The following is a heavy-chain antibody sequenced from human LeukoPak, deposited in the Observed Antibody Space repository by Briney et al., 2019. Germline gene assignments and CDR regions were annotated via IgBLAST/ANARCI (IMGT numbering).Heavy chain of an antibody. V-gene: IGHV3-21*04. CDR2: ISPTSSYM. Sequence: GGSLRLSCAASGFTFTDLYMNWVRQAPGKGLEWVSWISPTSSYMYYADSVKGRFTISQDNAKNSLYLQMNSLRAEDTALYYCVREADGGNSWFDTRGEGTLVTVSS. D-gene: IGHD4-23*01. J-gene: IGHJ5*02. CDR1: GFTFTDLY. CDR3: VREADGGNSWFDT.